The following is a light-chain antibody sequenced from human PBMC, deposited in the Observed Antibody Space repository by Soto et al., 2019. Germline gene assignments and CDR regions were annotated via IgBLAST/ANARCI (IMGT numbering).Light chain of an antibody. V-gene: IGKV1-5*03. J-gene: IGKJ1*01. CDR3: QQYNINSET. CDR1: QSISSW. Sequence: DIQMTQSPSTLSASVGDRVTITCRASQSISSWLAWYQQKPGKAPKLLIYQASSLESGVPSRFSGSGSGTEFTLTISSVQPEDFATYYCQQYNINSETFGQGTKVEIK. CDR2: QAS.